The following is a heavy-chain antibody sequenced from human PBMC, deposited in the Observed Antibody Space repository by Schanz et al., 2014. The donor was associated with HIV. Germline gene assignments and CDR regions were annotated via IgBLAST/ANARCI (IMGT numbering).Heavy chain of an antibody. Sequence: EVQLWESGGALVQPGGSLRLSCAASGFTFSSYAMTWVRQAPGKGLEWVSAISGSGGTTYYADSVKGRFTSSRDNSKNTLYPQTHSLTAEDTAVNYRVQAGGLMGATTGYWGQGTLVTVSS. CDR3: VQAGGLMGATTGY. J-gene: IGHJ4*02. CDR2: ISGSGGTT. D-gene: IGHD1-26*01. CDR1: GFTFSSYA. V-gene: IGHV3-23*01.